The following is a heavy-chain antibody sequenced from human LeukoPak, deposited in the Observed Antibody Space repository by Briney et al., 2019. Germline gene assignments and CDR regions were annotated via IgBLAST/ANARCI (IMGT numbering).Heavy chain of an antibody. J-gene: IGHJ4*02. CDR2: INAGNGNT. D-gene: IGHD5-12*01. CDR3: ARAGRGYSGYDTPDY. Sequence: GASVKVSCKASGYTFTSYAIHWVRQAPGQRLEWMGWINAGNGNTKYSQKFQGRVTITRDTSASTAYMELSSLRSEDTAVYYCARAGRGYSGYDTPDYWGQGTLVTVSS. V-gene: IGHV1-3*01. CDR1: GYTFTSYA.